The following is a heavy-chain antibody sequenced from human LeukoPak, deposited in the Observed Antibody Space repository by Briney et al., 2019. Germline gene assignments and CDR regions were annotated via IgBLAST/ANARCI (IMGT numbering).Heavy chain of an antibody. V-gene: IGHV3-53*01. J-gene: IGHJ4*02. D-gene: IGHD3-9*01. CDR3: AKDGRPYDILTGYYNVKYYFDY. Sequence: GGSLRLSCAPSGFSVGDKYMAWVRQAPGKGLEWVSVIYSGTTTYYADSVKGRFTISRDNSKNTLYLQMNSLRAEDTAVYYCAKDGRPYDILTGYYNVKYYFDYWGQGTLVTVSS. CDR2: IYSGTTT. CDR1: GFSVGDKY.